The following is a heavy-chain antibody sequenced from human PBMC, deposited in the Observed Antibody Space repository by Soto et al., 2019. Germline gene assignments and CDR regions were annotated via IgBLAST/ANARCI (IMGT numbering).Heavy chain of an antibody. CDR2: ISAYNGNT. CDR1: GYTFTSYG. D-gene: IGHD3-22*01. J-gene: IGHJ6*02. V-gene: IGHV1-18*01. Sequence: QVQLVQSGAEVKKPGASVKVSCKASGYTFTSYGISWVRQAPGQGLEWMGWISAYNGNTNYAQKLQDRVTMTTDTSTSTAYMELRSLRSDDTAVYYCARDRIDSSGYYGGYYYYGMDVWGQGTTVTVSS. CDR3: ARDRIDSSGYYGGYYYYGMDV.